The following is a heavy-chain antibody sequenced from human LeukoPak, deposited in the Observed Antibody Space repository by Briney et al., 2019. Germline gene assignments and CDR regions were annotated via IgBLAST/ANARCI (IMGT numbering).Heavy chain of an antibody. CDR1: GDSVSSKNGA. CDR3: ARDFGTTGWHTFDY. Sequence: SQTLSLTCVVSGDSVSSKNGAWNWIRQSPSRGLEWLGRTYYRSEWYNDYAESMEGRMTISQDTSKNQYSLHLSSVTPDDTAVYYCARDFGTTGWHTFDYWGQGTLVTVSS. CDR2: TYYRSEWYN. D-gene: IGHD6-19*01. J-gene: IGHJ4*02. V-gene: IGHV6-1*01.